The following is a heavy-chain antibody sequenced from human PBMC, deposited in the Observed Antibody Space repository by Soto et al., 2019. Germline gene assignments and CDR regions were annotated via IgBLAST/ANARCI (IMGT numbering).Heavy chain of an antibody. Sequence: PSETLSLTCTVSGGSISSYYWSWIRQPPGKGLEWIGYIYYSGSTNYNPSLKSRATISVDTSKNQFSLKLSSVTAADTAVYYCARLGQVYGSGSQNDYWGQGTLVTVSS. D-gene: IGHD3-10*01. CDR1: GGSISSYY. CDR2: IYYSGST. CDR3: ARLGQVYGSGSQNDY. J-gene: IGHJ4*02. V-gene: IGHV4-59*08.